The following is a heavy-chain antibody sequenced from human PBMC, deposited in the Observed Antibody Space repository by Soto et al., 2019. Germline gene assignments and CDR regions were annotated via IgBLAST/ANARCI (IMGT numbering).Heavy chain of an antibody. CDR2: INPSGGST. J-gene: IGHJ4*02. V-gene: IGHV1-46*01. D-gene: IGHD3-10*01. CDR1: GYTFTSYY. CDR3: ARGAGYYGSGSYYGAY. Sequence: QVQLVQSGAEVKKPGASVKVSCKASGYTFTSYYMHWVRQAPGQGLEWMGIINPSGGSTSYAQKFQGRVTMTRDTSTSTVYMELSSLRSEDTAVYYCARGAGYYGSGSYYGAYWGQGTLVTVSS.